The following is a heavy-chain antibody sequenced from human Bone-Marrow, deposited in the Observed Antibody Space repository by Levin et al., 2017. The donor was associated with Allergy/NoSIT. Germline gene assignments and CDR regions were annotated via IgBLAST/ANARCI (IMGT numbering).Heavy chain of an antibody. CDR2: INQSGST. D-gene: IGHD3-3*01. CDR3: ASRKASYSFWSGYFRTTTEDYAMDV. J-gene: IGHJ6*02. V-gene: IGHV4-34*01. CDR1: GGSLSDYY. Sequence: SETLSLTCAVYGGSLSDYYWSWIRQPPGKGLEWIAEINQSGSTDDNPSLKSRVTISLDTSKSHFSLKLSSVTAADTAVYYCASRKASYSFWSGYFRTTTEDYAMDVWGQGTTVTVSS.